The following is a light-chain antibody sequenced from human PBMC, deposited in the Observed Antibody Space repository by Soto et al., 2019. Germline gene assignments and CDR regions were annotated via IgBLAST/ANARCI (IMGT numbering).Light chain of an antibody. CDR2: RAT. Sequence: QPVLTQPASVSGYPGQSITISCAGTGSDVGHYNLVSWYQQHPGKAPKLMIYRATERPSGVSNRFSGSKSGNTASLIVSGLQADDEANYYCCSYAGSFSLVFGGGTKLTVL. J-gene: IGLJ3*02. CDR1: GSDVGHYNL. V-gene: IGLV2-23*01. CDR3: CSYAGSFSLV.